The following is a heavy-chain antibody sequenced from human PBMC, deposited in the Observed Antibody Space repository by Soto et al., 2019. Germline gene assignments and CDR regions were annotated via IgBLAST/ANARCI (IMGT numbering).Heavy chain of an antibody. D-gene: IGHD3-10*01. CDR1: GFTFSSYA. J-gene: IGHJ6*02. Sequence: EVQLLESGGGLVQPGGSLRLSCAASGFTFSSYAMSWVRQAPGKGLEWVSAISGSGGSTYYADSVKGRFTISRDNSKNTLYLKMNSLRAEDTAVYYCAKDAQPGPVRFGELFGYYYGMDVWGQGTTVTVSS. CDR2: ISGSGGST. CDR3: AKDAQPGPVRFGELFGYYYGMDV. V-gene: IGHV3-23*01.